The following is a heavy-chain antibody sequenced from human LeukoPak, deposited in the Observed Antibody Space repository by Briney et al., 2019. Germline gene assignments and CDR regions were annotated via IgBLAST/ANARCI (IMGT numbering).Heavy chain of an antibody. CDR1: GFTFSNAW. D-gene: IGHD2-15*01. CDR2: IKSKTDGGTT. J-gene: IGHJ6*02. Sequence: GGSLRLSCAASGFTFSNAWMSWVRQAPGKGLEWVGRIKSKTDGGTTDYAAPVKGRFTISRDDSKNTLYLQMNSLKTEDTAVYYCTTDAVYCSGGSCYPYYYYYYGMDVWGQGTTVTVSS. V-gene: IGHV3-15*01. CDR3: TTDAVYCSGGSCYPYYYYYYGMDV.